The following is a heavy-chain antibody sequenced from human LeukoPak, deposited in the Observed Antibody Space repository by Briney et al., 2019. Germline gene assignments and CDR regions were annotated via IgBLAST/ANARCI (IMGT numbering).Heavy chain of an antibody. D-gene: IGHD5-18*01. CDR3: ARVGYSYGSLDY. Sequence: SVKVSCKASGGTFSSYAISWVRQAPGQGLEWMGRIIPILGIANYAQKFQGRVTITADKSTSTAYMELSSLRSEDTAVYYCARVGYSYGSLDYWGQGTLVTVSS. V-gene: IGHV1-69*04. J-gene: IGHJ4*02. CDR2: IIPILGIA. CDR1: GGTFSSYA.